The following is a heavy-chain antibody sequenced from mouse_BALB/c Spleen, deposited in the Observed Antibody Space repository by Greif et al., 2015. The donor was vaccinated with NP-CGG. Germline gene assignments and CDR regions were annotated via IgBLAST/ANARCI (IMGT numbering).Heavy chain of an antibody. CDR1: GYTFTSYW. D-gene: IGHD1-1*01. CDR2: INPSTGYT. CDR3: ARSYGGYFDV. V-gene: IGHV1-7*01. Sequence: VQLQESGAELAKPGASVKMSCKASGYTFTSYWMHWVKQRPGQGLEWIGYINPSTGYTEYNQKFKDKATLTADKSSSTAYMQLSSLTSEDSAVYYCARSYGGYFDVWGAGTTVTVSS. J-gene: IGHJ1*01.